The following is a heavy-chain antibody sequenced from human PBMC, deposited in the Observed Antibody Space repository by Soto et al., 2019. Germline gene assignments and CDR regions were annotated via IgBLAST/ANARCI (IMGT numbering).Heavy chain of an antibody. J-gene: IGHJ6*02. CDR1: GGSISSGGYY. CDR2: IYYSGST. Sequence: SETLSLTCTVSGGSISSGGYYWSWIRQHPGKGLEWIGYIYYSGSTYYNPSLKSRVTISVDTSKNQFSLKLSSVTAADTAVYYCARREMATIGDYYYGMDVWGQGTTVTVS. D-gene: IGHD5-12*01. V-gene: IGHV4-31*03. CDR3: ARREMATIGDYYYGMDV.